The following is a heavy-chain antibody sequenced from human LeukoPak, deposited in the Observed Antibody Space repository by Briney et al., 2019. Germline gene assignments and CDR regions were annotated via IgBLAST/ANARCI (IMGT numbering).Heavy chain of an antibody. D-gene: IGHD3-10*01. J-gene: IGHJ4*02. Sequence: GGSLRLSCAASGFTFSSYAMSWVRQAPGKGLEWVSAISGSGGSTYYADSVKGRFTISRDNSKNTLYLQMNSLRAEDTAVYYCAKDRGVWFGESPFDYWGQGTLVTVSS. CDR2: ISGSGGST. V-gene: IGHV3-23*01. CDR1: GFTFSSYA. CDR3: AKDRGVWFGESPFDY.